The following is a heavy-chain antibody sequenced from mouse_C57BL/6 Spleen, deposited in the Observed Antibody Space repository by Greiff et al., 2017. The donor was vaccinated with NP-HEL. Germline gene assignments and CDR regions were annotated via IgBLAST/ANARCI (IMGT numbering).Heavy chain of an antibody. V-gene: IGHV5-9-1*02. CDR3: TRITTVVATDYYAMDY. J-gene: IGHJ4*01. Sequence: EVKLVESGEGLVKPGGSLKLSCAASGFTFSSYAMSWVRQTPEKRLEWVAYISSGGDYIYYADTVKGRFTISRDNARNTLYLQMSSLKSEDTAMYYCTRITTVVATDYYAMDYWGQGTSVTVSS. CDR1: GFTFSSYA. CDR2: ISSGGDYI. D-gene: IGHD1-1*01.